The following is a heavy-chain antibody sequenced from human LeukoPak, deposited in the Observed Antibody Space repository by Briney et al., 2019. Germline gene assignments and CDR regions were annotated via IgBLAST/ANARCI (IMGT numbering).Heavy chain of an antibody. CDR2: IYYSGST. J-gene: IGHJ5*02. CDR3: ARTEKWEGYCSSTSCYGSRYWFDP. CDR1: GGSISSGGYY. V-gene: IGHV4-31*03. D-gene: IGHD2-2*01. Sequence: PSETLSLTCTVSGGSISSGGYYWSWIRQHPGQGLEWIGYIYYSGSTYYNPSLKSRVTISVDTSKNQFSLKLSSVTAADTAVYYCARTEKWEGYCSSTSCYGSRYWFDPWGQGTLVTVSS.